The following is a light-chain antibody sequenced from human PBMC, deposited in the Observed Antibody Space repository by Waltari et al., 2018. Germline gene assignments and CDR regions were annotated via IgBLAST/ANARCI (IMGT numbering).Light chain of an antibody. Sequence: DIQMTQSPSSLSASIGDTITVTCRARQNIRTYLNWYQQKPAKAPKLLLFGASPLPRGVPSRFSGSACGTEFTLTVTNLQPADFATYFCQQSFSSPWTFGQGTTV. J-gene: IGKJ1*01. CDR3: QQSFSSPWT. CDR2: GAS. V-gene: IGKV1-39*01. CDR1: QNIRTY.